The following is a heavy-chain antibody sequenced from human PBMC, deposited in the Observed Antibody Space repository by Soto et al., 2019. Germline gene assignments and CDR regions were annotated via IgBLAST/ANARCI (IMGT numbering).Heavy chain of an antibody. CDR3: RVGVAD. J-gene: IGHJ4*02. CDR1: GFNFSAYG. Sequence: QVQLVESGGGVVQPGRSLRLSCAASGFNFSAYGMHWVRQAPGTGLDLVALLSFDASKKYYADSVKGRFTISRDTSRNTLYLQMTSLRVEDTAVYYCRVGVADWGQGTRVTVSS. V-gene: IGHV3-30*03. CDR2: LSFDASKK. D-gene: IGHD1-26*01.